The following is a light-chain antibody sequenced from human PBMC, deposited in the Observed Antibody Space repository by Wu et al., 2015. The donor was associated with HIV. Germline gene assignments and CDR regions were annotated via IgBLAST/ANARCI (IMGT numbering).Light chain of an antibody. J-gene: IGKJ2*03. CDR2: GAF. CDR3: QRYNDWPFS. CDR1: QSISTN. Sequence: EKVMTQSPATLSVSPGERVTLSCRASQSISTNLAWYQQKPGQAPRLLIYGAFTRVTGIPARFSGSGSGTDFTLTISSLQSEDFADYYCQRYNDWPFSFGQGTKLEIK. V-gene: IGKV3-15*01.